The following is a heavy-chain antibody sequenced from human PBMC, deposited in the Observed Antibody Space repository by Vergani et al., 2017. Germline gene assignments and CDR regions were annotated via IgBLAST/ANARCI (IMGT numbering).Heavy chain of an antibody. V-gene: IGHV4-34*11. CDR1: GGSFSGYY. Sequence: QVQLQQWGAGLLKPSETLSLTCAVYGGSFSGYYWSWIRQPPGKGLEWIGYIYYSGSTNYNPSLKSRVTISVDTSKNQFSLKLSSVTAADTAVYYCARDPAVTPGGGAFDIWGQGTMVTVSS. D-gene: IGHD4-11*01. CDR3: ARDPAVTPGGGAFDI. CDR2: IYYSGST. J-gene: IGHJ3*02.